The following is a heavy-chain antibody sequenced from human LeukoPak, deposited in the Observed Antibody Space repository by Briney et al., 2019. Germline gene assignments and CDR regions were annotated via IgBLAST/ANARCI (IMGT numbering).Heavy chain of an antibody. D-gene: IGHD1-7*01. Sequence: PSETLSLTCTVSGGSISSGSYYWSWIRQPAGKGLEWIGRIYTSGSTNYNPSLKSRVTISVDTSKNQFTLKLSSVTAADTAVYYCARYTGTWIYFDYWGQGTLVTVSS. CDR2: IYTSGST. J-gene: IGHJ4*02. CDR3: ARYTGTWIYFDY. CDR1: GGSISSGSYY. V-gene: IGHV4-61*02.